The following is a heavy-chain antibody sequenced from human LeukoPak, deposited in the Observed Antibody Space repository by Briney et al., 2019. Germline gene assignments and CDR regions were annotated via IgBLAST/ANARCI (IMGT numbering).Heavy chain of an antibody. CDR2: ISGSGDNI. CDR1: GFTFSSYA. D-gene: IGHD3-22*01. J-gene: IGHJ4*02. CDR3: AKGSYYDSSGSFYFDY. V-gene: IGHV3-23*01. Sequence: GGSLRLSCAASGFTFSSYAMSWVRQAPGKGLEWVSGISGSGDNIYYADSVEGRFTISRDNSKNTLYVQVNSLGTEDTAAYYCAKGSYYDSSGSFYFDYWGQGTLVTVSS.